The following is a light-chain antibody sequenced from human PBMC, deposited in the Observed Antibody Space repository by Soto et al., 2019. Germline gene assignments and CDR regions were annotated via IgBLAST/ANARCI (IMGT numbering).Light chain of an antibody. CDR2: EVS. V-gene: IGLV2-14*01. J-gene: IGLJ2*01. CDR3: SSYTSRSIII. CDR1: SSDVGGYNY. Sequence: QSALTQPASESGSLGQSITISCTGTSSDVGGYNYVSWYQQHPDKAPRLIIYEVSNRPLGVSNRFSGSKSGNTASLTISGLQAEDEADYYCSSYTSRSIIIFGGGTKLTVL.